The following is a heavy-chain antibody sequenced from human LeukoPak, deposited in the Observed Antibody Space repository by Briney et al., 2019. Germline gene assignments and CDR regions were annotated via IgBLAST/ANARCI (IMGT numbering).Heavy chain of an antibody. V-gene: IGHV3-21*01. Sequence: GGSLRLSCAASGFTFSSYSMNWVRQAPGKGLEWVSSISSSSSYIYYADSVKGRFTISRDNAKNSLYLQMNSLRAEDTAVYYCARALRGGLVVYYYYMDVWGKGTTVTVSS. CDR1: GFTFSSYS. D-gene: IGHD3-16*01. CDR2: ISSSSSYI. J-gene: IGHJ6*03. CDR3: ARALRGGLVVYYYYMDV.